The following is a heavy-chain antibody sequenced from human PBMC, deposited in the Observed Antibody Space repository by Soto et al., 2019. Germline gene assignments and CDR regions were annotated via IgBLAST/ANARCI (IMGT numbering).Heavy chain of an antibody. CDR2: AYFSGGNT. J-gene: IGHJ4*02. V-gene: IGHV4-39*01. D-gene: IGHD6-25*01. Sequence: KTSETLSLTCSVSGDSMRGYHFYWGWIRQAPGKGLEWIGSAYFSGGNTYYSPSLKSRVSISVDTSKNGFSLRLTSLTAADTAVYFCAYGSSSAWIDYWGQGTLVTVSS. CDR3: AYGSSSAWIDY. CDR1: GDSMRGYHFY.